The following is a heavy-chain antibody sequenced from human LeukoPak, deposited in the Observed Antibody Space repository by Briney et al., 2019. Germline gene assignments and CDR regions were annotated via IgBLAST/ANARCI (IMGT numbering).Heavy chain of an antibody. J-gene: IGHJ4*02. CDR3: AREVAIVGVTYFDY. CDR1: GFTFSSYA. CDR2: ITSNGGST. D-gene: IGHD1-26*01. Sequence: GGPLRLSCAASGFTFSSYAMHWVRQAPGKGLEYVSAITSNGGSTYYTNSVKGRFTISRDNSKNTLYLQMGSLRAEDMAVYYCAREVAIVGVTYFDYWGQGTLVTVSS. V-gene: IGHV3-64*01.